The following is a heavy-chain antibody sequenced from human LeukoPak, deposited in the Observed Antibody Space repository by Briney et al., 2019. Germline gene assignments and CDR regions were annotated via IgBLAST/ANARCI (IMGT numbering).Heavy chain of an antibody. J-gene: IGHJ5*02. D-gene: IGHD1-1*01. CDR1: GGSFSGYY. CDR3: ARGWGELERQGGWFDP. V-gene: IGHV4-34*01. CDR2: INHSGST. Sequence: SETLSLTCAVYGGSFSGYYWSWIRQPPGKGLEWIGEINHSGSTNYYPSLKSRVTISVDTSKNQFSLKLSSVTAADTAIYYCARGWGELERQGGWFDPWGQGTLVTVSS.